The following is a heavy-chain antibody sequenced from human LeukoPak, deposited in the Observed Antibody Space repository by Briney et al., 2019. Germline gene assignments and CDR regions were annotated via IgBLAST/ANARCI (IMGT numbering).Heavy chain of an antibody. CDR1: GFTFSDYY. CDR3: ARDMDYDILTGYSSAY. D-gene: IGHD3-9*01. CDR2: ISSSGSTI. J-gene: IGHJ4*02. Sequence: PGGSLRLSCAASGFTFSDYYMSWIRQAPGKGLEWVSYISSSGSTIYYADSVKGRFTISGDNAKNSLYLQMNSLRAEDTAVYYCARDMDYDILTGYSSAYWGQGTLVTVSS. V-gene: IGHV3-11*04.